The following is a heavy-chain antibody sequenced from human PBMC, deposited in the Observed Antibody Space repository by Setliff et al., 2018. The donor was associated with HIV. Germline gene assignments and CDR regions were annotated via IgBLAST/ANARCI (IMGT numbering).Heavy chain of an antibody. J-gene: IGHJ4*02. CDR3: ARGLSFYDPGGFDY. CDR2: IYNSAST. V-gene: IGHV4-4*09. CDR1: GDSISTDY. D-gene: IGHD3-22*01. Sequence: SETLSLTCTVSGDSISTDYWTWIRQPPGKGLEWIGYIYNSASTSYNPSLKSRVTMSVDTSKNQFSLKLSSVTAADTAVYYCARGLSFYDPGGFDYWGQGTLVTVSS.